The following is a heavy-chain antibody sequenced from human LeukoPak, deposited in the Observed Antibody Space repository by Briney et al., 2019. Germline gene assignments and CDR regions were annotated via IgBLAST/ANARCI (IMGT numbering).Heavy chain of an antibody. J-gene: IGHJ2*01. CDR1: GGSIRSYY. CDR3: ARGIATTGTIWYFDL. Sequence: SETLSLTCTVSGGSIRSYYWSWIRQPPGKRLEWIGYIHYSGSTNYNASLKSRVTISVDTSKNQFSLNLSSVTAADTAVYYCARGIATTGTIWYFDLWGRGTLVTVSS. CDR2: IHYSGST. V-gene: IGHV4-59*01. D-gene: IGHD6-13*01.